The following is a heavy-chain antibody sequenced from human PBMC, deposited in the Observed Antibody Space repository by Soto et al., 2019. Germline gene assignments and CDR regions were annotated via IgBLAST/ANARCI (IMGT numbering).Heavy chain of an antibody. CDR3: VKNSGWFNT. CDR2: IDGIGGIT. D-gene: IGHD3-10*01. V-gene: IGHV3-23*01. J-gene: IGHJ5*02. Sequence: GGSLRLSCAASGFTFGTTDMSWVSQAPGEGLEWVSTIDGIGGITYYADSVKGRFTISRDNSRNTVYLQMNSLRGDDTALYYCVKNSGWFNTGGQGALFTSSS. CDR1: GFTFGTTD.